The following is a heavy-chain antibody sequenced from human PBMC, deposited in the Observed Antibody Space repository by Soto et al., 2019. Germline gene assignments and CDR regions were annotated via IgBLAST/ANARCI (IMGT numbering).Heavy chain of an antibody. J-gene: IGHJ4*02. CDR1: GFIFDDYA. CDR2: ISWQRGSI. Sequence: EVQLVESGGGLAQPGRSLRLSCAASGFIFDDYAMHWVRQAPGKGLEWGSGISWQRGSIRYADSVKGRFTISRDNAKNSLYLQMNSLRVEDTALYYCAKAMFSSSSAATCDYWGQGILVTVSS. V-gene: IGHV3-9*01. CDR3: AKAMFSSSSAATCDY. D-gene: IGHD6-6*01.